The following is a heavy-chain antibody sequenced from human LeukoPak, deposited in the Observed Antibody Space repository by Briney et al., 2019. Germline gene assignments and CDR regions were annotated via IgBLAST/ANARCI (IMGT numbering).Heavy chain of an antibody. Sequence: PGGSLRLSCAASGFTFSSYWMSWVRQAPGKGLEWVSSISSSSSYIYYADSVKGRFTISRDNAKNSLYLHMNRLRAEDTAVYYCARDRGVEMATMGLDSWGQGTLVTVSS. V-gene: IGHV3-21*01. CDR2: ISSSSSYI. D-gene: IGHD5-24*01. CDR3: ARDRGVEMATMGLDS. J-gene: IGHJ4*02. CDR1: GFTFSSYW.